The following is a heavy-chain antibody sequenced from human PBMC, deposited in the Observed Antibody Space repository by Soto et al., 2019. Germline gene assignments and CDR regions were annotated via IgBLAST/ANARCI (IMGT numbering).Heavy chain of an antibody. J-gene: IGHJ5*02. CDR1: GGSISSDDW. CDR3: ARSDCYGVCRGKWLDP. D-gene: IGHD2-21*02. V-gene: IGHV4-4*02. Sequence: SGTLSITCAVSGGSISSDDWWTWVRQTPGKGLEWIGEIYHSGTTNYNPSLMSRVTIAVDKAKSQFSLRLDSVTAADTAVYYCARSDCYGVCRGKWLDPWGQGILVTVSS. CDR2: IYHSGTT.